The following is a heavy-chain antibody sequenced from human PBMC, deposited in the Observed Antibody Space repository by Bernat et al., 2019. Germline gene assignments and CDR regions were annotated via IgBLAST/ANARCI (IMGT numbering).Heavy chain of an antibody. J-gene: IGHJ4*02. V-gene: IGHV3-30*18. Sequence: QVQLVESGGGVVQPGRSLRLSCAASGFTFSSYGMHWVRQAPGKGLEWVAVISYDGSNKYYADSVKGRFTISRDNSKNTLYLQMNSLRAEDTAVYYCAKDVDYDYIWGSYRYSGGIDYWGQGTLVTVSS. D-gene: IGHD3-16*02. CDR1: GFTFSSYG. CDR3: AKDVDYDYIWGSYRYSGGIDY. CDR2: ISYDGSNK.